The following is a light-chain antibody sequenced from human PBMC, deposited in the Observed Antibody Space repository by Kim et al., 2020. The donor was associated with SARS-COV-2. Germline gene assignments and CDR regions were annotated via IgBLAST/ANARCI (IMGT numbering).Light chain of an antibody. Sequence: QSLTISCTGTSSDVGGYNYVSWYQQHPGKAPKLMIYDVSHRPSGVSNRFSGSKSGNTASLTISGLQAEDEADYYCSSYTGSSTPYVFGSGTKVTVL. V-gene: IGLV2-14*03. CDR1: SSDVGGYNY. CDR3: SSYTGSSTPYV. J-gene: IGLJ1*01. CDR2: DVS.